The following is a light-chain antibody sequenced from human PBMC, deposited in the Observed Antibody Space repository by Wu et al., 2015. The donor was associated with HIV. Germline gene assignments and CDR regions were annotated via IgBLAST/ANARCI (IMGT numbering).Light chain of an antibody. CDR1: QGISSH. V-gene: IGKV1-9*01. J-gene: IGKJ4*01. CDR2: SAS. Sequence: QLTQSPSSLSASAGDRVTITCRASQGISSHLAWYQQRPGKAPKLLIFSASTLQTGVPSTFSGSGSGTDFTLTISSLRPEDSATYYCQQVNTYPFTFGGGTKVEIK. CDR3: QQVNTYPFT.